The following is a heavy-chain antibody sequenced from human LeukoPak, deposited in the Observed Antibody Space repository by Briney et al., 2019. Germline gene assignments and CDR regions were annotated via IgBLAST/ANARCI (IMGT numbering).Heavy chain of an antibody. CDR3: TRHGWRQSRSGYYHDS. V-gene: IGHV4-39*01. CDR2: IYYSGST. CDR1: GDFITDNNYY. J-gene: IGHJ4*02. D-gene: IGHD3-22*01. Sequence: SETLSLTCAVSGDFITDNNYYWAWIRQPPGKGLEWIATIYYSGSTYFNRSLESRVTMSVDTSRNQFSLRLDSVTAADTAVYFCTRHGWRQSRSGYYHDSWGQGLLVTVSS.